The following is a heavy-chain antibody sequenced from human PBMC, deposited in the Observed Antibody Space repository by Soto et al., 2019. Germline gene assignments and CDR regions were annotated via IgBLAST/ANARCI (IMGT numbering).Heavy chain of an antibody. Sequence: SETLSLTCAVSGYSISNGDYWGWIRQAPGKGLEWIGSVYHSGSTHYEPSLRGRIAISVDTLKNQFSLRLPSVTAADTAMYFCARNTSTYFDSWGQGIPVTVSS. CDR2: VYHSGST. J-gene: IGHJ4*02. CDR1: GYSISNGDY. V-gene: IGHV4-38-2*01. CDR3: ARNTSTYFDS.